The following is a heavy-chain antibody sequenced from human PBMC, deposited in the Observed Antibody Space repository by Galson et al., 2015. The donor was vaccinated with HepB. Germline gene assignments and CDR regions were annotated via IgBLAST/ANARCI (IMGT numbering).Heavy chain of an antibody. CDR3: AKWGVPTLQYYMDV. CDR2: VTNSGGSK. J-gene: IGHJ6*03. CDR1: GFTFSNYG. D-gene: IGHD4/OR15-4a*01. V-gene: IGHV3-23*01. Sequence: SLRLSCAASGFTFSNYGMSWVRQGPEKGLEWVSGVTNSGGSKYSADSVKGRFTISTDNSKNTLYLQMNSLRAEDTAVYYCAKWGVPTLQYYMDVWGKGTTVIVSS.